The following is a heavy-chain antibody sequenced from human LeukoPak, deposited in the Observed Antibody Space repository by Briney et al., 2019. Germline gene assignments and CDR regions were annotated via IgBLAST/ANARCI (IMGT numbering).Heavy chain of an antibody. CDR2: IYISGST. J-gene: IGHJ4*02. CDR3: ARDSSLFGGSDY. Sequence: SETLSLTCTVSGGSIRSYYWSWIRQPAEKGLEWIGRIYISGSTNYNPSLKSRVTMSVDTSKNQFSLKLSSVTAADTAMYYCARDSSLFGGSDYWGQGTLVTVSS. D-gene: IGHD3-10*02. CDR1: GGSIRSYY. V-gene: IGHV4-4*07.